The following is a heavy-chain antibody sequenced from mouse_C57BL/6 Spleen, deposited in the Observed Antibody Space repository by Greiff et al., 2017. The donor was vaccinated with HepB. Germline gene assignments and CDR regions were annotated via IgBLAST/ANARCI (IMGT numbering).Heavy chain of an antibody. J-gene: IGHJ4*01. CDR1: GYTFTGYW. D-gene: IGHD1-1*01. V-gene: IGHV1-9*01. Sequence: VKVVDSGAELMKPGASVKLSCKATGYTFTGYWIEWVKQRPGHGLEWIGEILPGSGSTNYNEKFKGKATFTADTSSNTAYMQLSSLTTEDSAIYYCARELTTVVAGAMDYWGQGTSVTVSS. CDR3: ARELTTVVAGAMDY. CDR2: ILPGSGST.